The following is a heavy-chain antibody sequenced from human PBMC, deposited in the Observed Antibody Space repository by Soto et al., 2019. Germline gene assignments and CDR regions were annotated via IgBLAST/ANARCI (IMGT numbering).Heavy chain of an antibody. CDR3: ARAGAVAGDDAFDI. Sequence: SETLSLTCAVYGGSFSGYYWSWIRQPPGKGLEWIGEINHSGSTNYNPSLKSRVTISVDTSKNQFSLKLSSVTAADTAVYYCARAGAVAGDDAFDIWGQGTMVTVSS. D-gene: IGHD6-19*01. CDR1: GGSFSGYY. J-gene: IGHJ3*02. V-gene: IGHV4-34*01. CDR2: INHSGST.